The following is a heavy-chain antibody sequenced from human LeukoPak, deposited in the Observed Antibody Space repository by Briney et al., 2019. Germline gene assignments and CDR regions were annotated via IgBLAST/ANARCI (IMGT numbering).Heavy chain of an antibody. J-gene: IGHJ6*02. CDR3: ARGKKTRSTSTKKSYYDSSGYSYYYYGMDV. Sequence: ASAKVSCKASGGTFSSYAISWVRQAPGQGLEWMGRIIPILGIANYAQKFQGRVTITADKSTSTAYMELSGLRSEDTAVYYCARGKKTRSTSTKKSYYDSSGYSYYYYGMDVWGQGTTVTVSS. CDR1: GGTFSSYA. V-gene: IGHV1-69*04. CDR2: IIPILGIA. D-gene: IGHD3-22*01.